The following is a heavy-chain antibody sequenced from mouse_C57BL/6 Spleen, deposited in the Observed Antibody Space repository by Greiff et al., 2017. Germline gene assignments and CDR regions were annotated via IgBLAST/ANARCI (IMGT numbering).Heavy chain of an antibody. CDR2: INPNNGGT. V-gene: IGHV1-18*01. CDR3: ARRSSSGYSAMDY. CDR1: GYTFTDYN. J-gene: IGHJ4*01. Sequence: VQLQQSGPELVKPGASVKIPCKASGYTFTDYNMDWVKQSHGKSLEWIGEINPNNGGTIYNQKFKGKATLTVDKSSSTAYMELRSLTSEDTAVYDCARRSSSGYSAMDYWGQGTSVTVSS. D-gene: IGHD3-2*02.